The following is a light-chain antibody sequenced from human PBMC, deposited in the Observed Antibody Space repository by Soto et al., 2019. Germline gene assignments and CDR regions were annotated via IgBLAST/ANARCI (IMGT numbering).Light chain of an antibody. J-gene: IGLJ2*01. CDR1: SSDVGGYNY. CDR3: SSYTISSTVI. CDR2: EVS. V-gene: IGLV2-14*01. Sequence: QSALTQPASVSGSPGQSITISCTGTSSDVGGYNYVSWYQQHPGKAPKLMIYEVSNRPSGVSNRFSGSKSGYTASLTISGLQAEDEADYYCSSYTISSTVIFGGGTKLTVL.